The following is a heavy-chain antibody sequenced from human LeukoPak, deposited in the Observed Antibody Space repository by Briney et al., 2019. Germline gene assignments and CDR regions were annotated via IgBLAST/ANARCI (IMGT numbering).Heavy chain of an antibody. J-gene: IGHJ4*02. CDR2: INPNSGGT. D-gene: IGHD3-10*01. CDR3: ARDTGERGSGSYLIAY. CDR1: GYTFTGYY. Sequence: ASVKVSCKASGYTFTGYYMQWVRQAAGQGLEGMGWINPNSGGTNYAQKFQGRVTMTRDTSISTAYMELRRLRSDDTAVYYCARDTGERGSGSYLIAYWGQGTLVTVSS. V-gene: IGHV1-2*02.